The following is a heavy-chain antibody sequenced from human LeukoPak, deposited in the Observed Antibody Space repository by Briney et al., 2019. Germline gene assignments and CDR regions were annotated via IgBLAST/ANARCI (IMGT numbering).Heavy chain of an antibody. CDR3: ARSSLSSYDY. Sequence: PSETLSLTCTVSGGSISSYYWSWIRQPPGKGLEWIGYIYYSGSTNYSPSLKSRVTISVDTSKNQFSLKLSSVTAADTAVYYCARSSLSSYDYWGQGTLVTVSS. V-gene: IGHV4-59*01. D-gene: IGHD2-2*01. J-gene: IGHJ4*02. CDR1: GGSISSYY. CDR2: IYYSGST.